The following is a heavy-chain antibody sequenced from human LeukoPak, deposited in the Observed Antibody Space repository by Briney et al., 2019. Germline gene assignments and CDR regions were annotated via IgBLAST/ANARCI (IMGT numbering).Heavy chain of an antibody. Sequence: GASLEISCKGSGYRFTSYWIGWVRQVPGKGLEWMGIIYPGDSDTRYSPSFQGQVTISADKSISTAYLQWSSLKASDTAMYYCARTTMVRGVIDGMDVWGKGTTVTVSS. CDR2: IYPGDSDT. CDR1: GYRFTSYW. CDR3: ARTTMVRGVIDGMDV. J-gene: IGHJ6*04. D-gene: IGHD3-10*01. V-gene: IGHV5-51*01.